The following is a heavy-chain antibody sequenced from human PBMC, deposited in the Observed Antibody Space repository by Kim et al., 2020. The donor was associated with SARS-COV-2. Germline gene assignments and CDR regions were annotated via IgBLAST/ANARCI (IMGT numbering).Heavy chain of an antibody. CDR2: ISWNSGSI. CDR1: GFTFDDYA. Sequence: GGSLRLSCAASGFTFDDYAMHWVRQAPGKGLEWVSGISWNSGSIGYADSVKGRFTISRDNAKNSLYLQMNSLRAEDTALYYCAKGTMVRGVTPYYYGMDV. V-gene: IGHV3-9*01. CDR3: AKGTMVRGVTPYYYGMDV. J-gene: IGHJ6*01. D-gene: IGHD3-10*01.